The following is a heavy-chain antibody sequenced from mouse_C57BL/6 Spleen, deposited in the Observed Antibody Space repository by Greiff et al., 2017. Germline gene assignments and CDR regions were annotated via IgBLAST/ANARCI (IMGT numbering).Heavy chain of an antibody. CDR2: IDPSDSYT. V-gene: IGHV1-69*01. CDR1: GYTFTSYW. Sequence: QVQLQQPGAELVMPGASVKLSCKASGYTFTSYWMHRVKQRPGQGLEWIGEIDPSDSYTNYNQKFKGKSTLTVDKSSSTAYMQLSSLTSEDSAVYYCARGNYYGSSPYFDYWGQGTTLTVSS. J-gene: IGHJ2*01. CDR3: ARGNYYGSSPYFDY. D-gene: IGHD1-1*01.